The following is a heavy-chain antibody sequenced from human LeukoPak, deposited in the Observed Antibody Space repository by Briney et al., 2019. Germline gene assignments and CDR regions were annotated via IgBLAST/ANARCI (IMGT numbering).Heavy chain of an antibody. CDR3: ACVGIAAAVYFDY. CDR1: GYTFTGYY. J-gene: IGHJ4*02. V-gene: IGHV1-2*02. Sequence: ASVKVSCKASGYTFTGYYMHWVRQAPGQGLEWMGWINPNSGGTNYAQKFQGRVTMTRDTSISTAYMELSRLRSDDTAVYYCACVGIAAAVYFDYWGQGTLVTVSS. CDR2: INPNSGGT. D-gene: IGHD6-13*01.